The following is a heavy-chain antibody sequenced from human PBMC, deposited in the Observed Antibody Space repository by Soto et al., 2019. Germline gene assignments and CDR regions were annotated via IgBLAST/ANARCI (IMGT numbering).Heavy chain of an antibody. Sequence: LFLTCTVSGGSISSGVYYWSWIRQHPGKGLELIGYIYYSVSTYYNPSLNSRVTISVDTSNNQFSLKLSSVTAAATAVYYCARWNDSSGYYDXWGQVTRVTASX. CDR3: ARWNDSSGYYDX. J-gene: IGHJ4*02. V-gene: IGHV4-31*03. CDR2: IYYSVST. CDR1: GGSISSGVYY. D-gene: IGHD3-22*01.